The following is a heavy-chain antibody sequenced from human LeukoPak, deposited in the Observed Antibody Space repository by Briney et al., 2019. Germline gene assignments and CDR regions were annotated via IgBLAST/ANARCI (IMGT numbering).Heavy chain of an antibody. CDR1: GYTFTGYG. D-gene: IGHD2-2*01. J-gene: IGHJ5*02. Sequence: ASVKVSCKASGYTFTGYGISWVRQAPGQGLEWMGWISAYNGNTNYAQKLQGRVTMTTDTSTSTAYMELRSLRSDDTAVYYCARDHGGYCSSTSCYGWFDPWGQGTLVTVSS. CDR3: ARDHGGYCSSTSCYGWFDP. V-gene: IGHV1-18*01. CDR2: ISAYNGNT.